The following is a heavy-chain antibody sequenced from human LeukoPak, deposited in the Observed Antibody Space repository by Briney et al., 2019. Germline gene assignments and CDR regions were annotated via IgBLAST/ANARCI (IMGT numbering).Heavy chain of an antibody. Sequence: KPSETLSLTCTVSGVSISSYYWSWIRQPAGKGLEWIGCIYTSRSTNYNPSLKSRVTMSVDTSKNQFSLKLSSVTAADTAVYYCARDLTTVTTTPSFDLWGRGTLVTVSS. D-gene: IGHD4-17*01. CDR1: GVSISSYY. CDR2: IYTSRST. J-gene: IGHJ2*01. V-gene: IGHV4-4*07. CDR3: ARDLTTVTTTPSFDL.